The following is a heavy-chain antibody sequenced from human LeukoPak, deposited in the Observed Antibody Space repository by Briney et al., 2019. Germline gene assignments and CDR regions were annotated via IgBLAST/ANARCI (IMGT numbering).Heavy chain of an antibody. J-gene: IGHJ6*03. CDR3: ARGVDTAMVMGLDYYYYYMDV. V-gene: IGHV4-59*01. CDR2: IYYSGST. CDR1: SGSISSYY. D-gene: IGHD5-18*01. Sequence: PSETLSLTCTVSSGSISSYYWSWIRQPPGKGLEWIGYIYYSGSTNYHHSLKSRVTISVDTSKNQLPLKLSSVTAADTAVYYCARGVDTAMVMGLDYYYYYMDVWGKGTTVTVSS.